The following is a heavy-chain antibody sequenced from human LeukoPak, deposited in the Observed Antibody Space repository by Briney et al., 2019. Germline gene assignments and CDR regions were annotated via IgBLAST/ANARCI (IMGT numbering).Heavy chain of an antibody. D-gene: IGHD6-13*01. Sequence: GGSLRLSCAASGFTFSSYGMHWVRQAPGKGLEWVAFIRYDGSNKYYADSVKGRFTISRDNSKNTLYLQMNSLRAEDTAVYYCAKRPYSTPGPAFDIWGQGTMVTVSS. CDR2: IRYDGSNK. CDR3: AKRPYSTPGPAFDI. CDR1: GFTFSSYG. J-gene: IGHJ3*02. V-gene: IGHV3-30*02.